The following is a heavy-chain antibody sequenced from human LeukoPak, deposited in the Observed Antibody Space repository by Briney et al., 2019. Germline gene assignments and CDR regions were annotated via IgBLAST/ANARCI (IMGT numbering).Heavy chain of an antibody. V-gene: IGHV3-21*01. Sequence: PGGSLRLSCAASGFTFSNYSMNWVRQAPGKGLEWVSSISYSSTYVYYADSVKGRFTISRGNAKNALYLQMNSLRVEDTAVYYCARVRSSGGCYDAFDIWGQGTMVTVSS. CDR1: GFTFSNYS. D-gene: IGHD6-19*01. CDR2: ISYSSTYV. J-gene: IGHJ3*02. CDR3: ARVRSSGGCYDAFDI.